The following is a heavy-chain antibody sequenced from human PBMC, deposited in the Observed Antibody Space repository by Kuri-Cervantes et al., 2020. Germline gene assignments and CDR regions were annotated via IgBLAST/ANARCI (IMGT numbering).Heavy chain of an antibody. Sequence: GGSLRLSCAASGFTFSDYYMTWIRQAPGKGLEWVSYISGSSSTIYYADSVKGRFTISRDNAKNSLYLQMNSLRDEDTAVYYCARDPYYHDIEATVKNDDYWGQGTLVTVSS. CDR2: ISGSSSTI. V-gene: IGHV3-11*04. J-gene: IGHJ4*02. CDR3: ARDPYYHDIEATVKNDDY. CDR1: GFTFSDYY. D-gene: IGHD5-12*01.